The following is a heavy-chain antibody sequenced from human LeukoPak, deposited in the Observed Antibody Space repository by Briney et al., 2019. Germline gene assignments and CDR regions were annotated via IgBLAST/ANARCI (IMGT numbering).Heavy chain of an antibody. CDR3: VRDSSYCSGGSCYSVDDAFDI. CDR1: GGSISSGGYY. CDR2: IYYSGST. Sequence: SETLSLTCTVSGGSISSGGYYWSWIRQHPGKGLEWIGYIYYSGSTYYNPSLKSRVTISVDTSKNRFSLKLSSVTAADTAVYYCVRDSSYCSGGSCYSVDDAFDIWGQGTMVTVSS. D-gene: IGHD2-15*01. V-gene: IGHV4-31*03. J-gene: IGHJ3*02.